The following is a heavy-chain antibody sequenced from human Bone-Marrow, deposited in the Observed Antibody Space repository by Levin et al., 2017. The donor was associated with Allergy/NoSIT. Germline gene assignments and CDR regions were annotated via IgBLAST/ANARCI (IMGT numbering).Heavy chain of an antibody. Sequence: RSSETLSLTCTVSGGSISSYYWSWIRQPPGKGLEWIGYIYHSGSTNYNPSLESRVTISVDTSKNQFSLRLSSLTAADTAVDYCARIYQPDYYDFRSGSPAFYFDFWGQGTLVTVSS. CDR2: IYHSGST. V-gene: IGHV4-59*01. CDR1: GGSISSYY. J-gene: IGHJ4*02. CDR3: ARIYQPDYYDFRSGSPAFYFDF. D-gene: IGHD3-3*01.